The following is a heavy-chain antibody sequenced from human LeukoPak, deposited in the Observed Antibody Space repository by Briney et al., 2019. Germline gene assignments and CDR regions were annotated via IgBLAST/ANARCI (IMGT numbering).Heavy chain of an antibody. CDR3: ARLDYDDYIFDY. D-gene: IGHD4-17*01. V-gene: IGHV3-11*01. CDR1: GYTFSDYY. J-gene: IGHJ4*02. Sequence: GGSLRLSCAASGYTFSDYYMSWIRQAPGKGLQWVSYISASGSTENYADSVRGRFTISRDIAKNSLYLQMNSLRAEDTAVYFCARLDYDDYIFDYWGQGTLVTVSS. CDR2: ISASGSTE.